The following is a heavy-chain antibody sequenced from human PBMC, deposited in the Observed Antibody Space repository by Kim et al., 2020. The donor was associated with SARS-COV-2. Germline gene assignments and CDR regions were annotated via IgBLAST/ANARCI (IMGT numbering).Heavy chain of an antibody. J-gene: IGHJ4*02. CDR3: AKDLASQAAAYYFDS. V-gene: IGHV3-30*18. CDR1: GFTFSSYG. CDR2: IANDGNDK. D-gene: IGHD2-2*01. Sequence: GGSLRLSCAASGFTFSSYGLHWVRQAPGKRLEWVGVIANDGNDKHYADSVKGRFTISRYNSKSTLYLQMNSLRAEDTAVYYCAKDLASQAAAYYFDSWGQGTLVTVSS.